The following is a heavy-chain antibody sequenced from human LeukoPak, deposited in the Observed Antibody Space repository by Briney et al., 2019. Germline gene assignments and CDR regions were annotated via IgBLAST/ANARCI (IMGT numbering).Heavy chain of an antibody. CDR1: GFTFSGSA. J-gene: IGHJ4*02. Sequence: PGGSLRLSCAASGFTFSGSAMHWVRQASGKGLEWVGRIRSKANSYATAYAASVKGRFTISRDDSKNTAYLQMNSLKTEDTAVYYCTSLTGEFAALDYWGQGTLVTVSS. CDR2: IRSKANSYAT. CDR3: TSLTGEFAALDY. D-gene: IGHD7-27*01. V-gene: IGHV3-73*01.